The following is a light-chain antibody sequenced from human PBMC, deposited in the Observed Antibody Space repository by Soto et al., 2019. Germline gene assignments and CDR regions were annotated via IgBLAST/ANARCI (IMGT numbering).Light chain of an antibody. CDR2: GSS. V-gene: IGKV3D-15*01. Sequence: AWEPEKPGQAPRPLLPGSSTRANGIPDRFTGGGSGTDFTPPVHRLEPEDSAVYYCQQYNNWPPWTFGQGTKVDIK. J-gene: IGKJ1*01. CDR3: QQYNNWPPWT.